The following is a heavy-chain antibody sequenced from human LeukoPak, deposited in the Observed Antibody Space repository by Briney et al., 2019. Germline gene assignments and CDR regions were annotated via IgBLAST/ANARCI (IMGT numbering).Heavy chain of an antibody. CDR1: GFTFSSYA. J-gene: IGHJ6*02. Sequence: PGGSLRLSCAASGFTFSSYAMHWVRQAPGKGLEWVAVISYDGSNKYYADSVKGRFTISRDNSKNTLYLQMNSLRAEDTAVYYCARAGYSSGWPLYYYYYGVDVWGQGTTVTVSS. D-gene: IGHD6-19*01. CDR3: ARAGYSSGWPLYYYYYGVDV. CDR2: ISYDGSNK. V-gene: IGHV3-30*04.